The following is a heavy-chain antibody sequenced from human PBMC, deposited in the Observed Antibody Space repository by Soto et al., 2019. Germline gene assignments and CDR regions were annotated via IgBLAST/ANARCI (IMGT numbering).Heavy chain of an antibody. CDR3: ASAAVTGTAGLDF. Sequence: ASVKVSCKASGYTFSGFYMHWVRQAPGQGHEWMCWLNPNSGGKKSAEKLQGRVTMTRDTSISTAYMELSRLTFDDTALYYCASAAVTGTAGLDFWGQGTHVTVPQ. CDR2: LNPNSGGK. D-gene: IGHD6-19*01. J-gene: IGHJ4*02. V-gene: IGHV1-2*02. CDR1: GYTFSGFY.